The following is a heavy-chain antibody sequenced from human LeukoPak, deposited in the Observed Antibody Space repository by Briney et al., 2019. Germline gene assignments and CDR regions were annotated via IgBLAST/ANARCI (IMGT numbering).Heavy chain of an antibody. CDR1: GGSISSYY. J-gene: IGHJ5*02. CDR3: ARVTPAAALIP. V-gene: IGHV4-59*01. CDR2: IYYSGST. D-gene: IGHD6-13*01. Sequence: SENLSLTCTVSGGSISSYYWSWIRQPPGKGLEWIGYIYYSGSTNYNPSLKSRVTISVDTSKNQFSLKLSSVTAADTAVYYCARVTPAAALIPWGQGTLVTVSS.